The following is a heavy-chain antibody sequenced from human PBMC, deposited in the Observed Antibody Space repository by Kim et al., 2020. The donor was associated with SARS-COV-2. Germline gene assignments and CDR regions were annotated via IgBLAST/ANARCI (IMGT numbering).Heavy chain of an antibody. V-gene: IGHV4-61*01. CDR3: ARGKQQLVLGFFDY. CDR2: IYYSGST. J-gene: IGHJ4*02. CDR1: GGSVSSGSYY. D-gene: IGHD6-13*01. Sequence: SETLSLTCTVSGGSVSSGSYYWSWIRQPPGKGLEWIGYIYYSGSTNYNPSLKSRVTISVDTSKNQFSLKLSSVTAADTAVYYCARGKQQLVLGFFDYWGQGTLVTVSS.